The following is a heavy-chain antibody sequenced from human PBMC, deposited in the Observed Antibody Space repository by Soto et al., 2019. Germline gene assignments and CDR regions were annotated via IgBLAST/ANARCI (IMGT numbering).Heavy chain of an antibody. D-gene: IGHD4-4*01. CDR1: GFPFSSYV. CDR2: ISGGGCNT. Sequence: PGGSLRLSCAASGFPFSSYVMSWVRQAPGKGLEWVSGISGGGCNTFYADYVKGRFTISRDNSKNTLLLQMNSLGAEDTAVYYCAKDSNKYSSSLRGRYFDYWGQGIGVTVSS. J-gene: IGHJ4*02. CDR3: AKDSNKYSSSLRGRYFDY. V-gene: IGHV3-23*01.